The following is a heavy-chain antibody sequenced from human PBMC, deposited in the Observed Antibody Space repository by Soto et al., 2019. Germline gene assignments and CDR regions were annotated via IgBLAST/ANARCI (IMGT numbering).Heavy chain of an antibody. Sequence: SVKVSCKASGGTFSSYAISWVRQAPGQGLEWMGGIIPIFGTANYAQKFQGRVTITADESTSTAYMELSSLRSEDTAVYYCVMSGRSPFSRKDGSGSYYNETSSRYYGMDVWGQGTTVTVSS. D-gene: IGHD3-10*01. CDR1: GGTFSSYA. CDR3: VMSGRSPFSRKDGSGSYYNETSSRYYGMDV. J-gene: IGHJ6*02. V-gene: IGHV1-69*13. CDR2: IIPIFGTA.